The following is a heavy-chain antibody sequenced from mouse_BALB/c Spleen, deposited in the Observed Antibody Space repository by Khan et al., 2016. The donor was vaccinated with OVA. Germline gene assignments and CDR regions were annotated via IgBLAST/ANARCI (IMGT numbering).Heavy chain of an antibody. Sequence: QVQLKQSGAELARPGASVKMSCKASGYTFTSYTMHWVKQRPGQGLEWIGYINPSSGYTNYNQKFKDKATLTADKSSSTAYMQLSSLTSEDSAIYYCAREGADYQSDGWFAYWGQGTLVTVSA. J-gene: IGHJ3*01. D-gene: IGHD1-1*02. CDR3: AREGADYQSDGWFAY. CDR2: INPSSGYT. CDR1: GYTFTSYT. V-gene: IGHV1-4*01.